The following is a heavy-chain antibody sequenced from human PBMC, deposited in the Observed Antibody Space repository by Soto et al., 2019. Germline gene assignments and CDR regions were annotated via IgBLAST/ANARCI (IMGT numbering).Heavy chain of an antibody. J-gene: IGHJ6*02. CDR3: AKVIRADSTSSNFYYYSGLDV. CDR2: ISNTGINK. CDR1: GFTFRTYG. Sequence: QVQLVESGGGVVQPGRSLRLSCAASGFTFRTYGMHWVRQAPGKGLEWLAVISNTGINKYYADSVKGRFTISRDNSRDTVFLQMNRLRGEDTAIYYCAKVIRADSTSSNFYYYSGLDVWGQGTTVTVSS. D-gene: IGHD6-6*01. V-gene: IGHV3-30*18.